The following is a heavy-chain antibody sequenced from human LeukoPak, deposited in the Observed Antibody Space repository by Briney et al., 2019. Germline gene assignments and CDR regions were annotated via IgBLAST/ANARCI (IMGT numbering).Heavy chain of an antibody. CDR3: ARRGGAAAGKYYYYYYMDV. J-gene: IGHJ6*03. CDR2: IYYSGST. CDR1: GGSISSGGYY. D-gene: IGHD6-13*01. Sequence: SETLSLTCTVSGGSISSGGYYWSWIRQHPGKGLEWIGYIYYSGSTYYNPSLKSRVTISVDTSKNQFSLKLSSVTAADTAVYYCARRGGAAAGKYYYYYYMDVWGKGTTVTVSS. V-gene: IGHV4-31*03.